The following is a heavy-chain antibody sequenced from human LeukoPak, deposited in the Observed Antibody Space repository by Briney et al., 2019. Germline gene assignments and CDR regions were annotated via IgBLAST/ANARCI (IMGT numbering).Heavy chain of an antibody. D-gene: IGHD2-15*01. CDR2: ISSNGGST. CDR1: GFTFSSYA. J-gene: IGHJ6*03. V-gene: IGHV3-64*01. Sequence: PGGSLRLSCAASGFTFSSYAMHWVRQAPGKGLEYVSAISSNGGSTYYANSVKGRFTISRDNPKNTLYLQMGSLRDEDLAVYYCARARVAAKSGYMDVWGTGTTVTISS. CDR3: ARARVAAKSGYMDV.